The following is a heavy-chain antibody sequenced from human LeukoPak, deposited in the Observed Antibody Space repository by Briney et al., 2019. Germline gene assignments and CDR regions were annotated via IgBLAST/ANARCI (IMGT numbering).Heavy chain of an antibody. CDR2: ISSSSSYI. J-gene: IGHJ4*02. CDR1: GFTFSSYS. D-gene: IGHD3-22*01. Sequence: GGSLRLSCAASGFTFSSYSMNWVRQAPGKGLEWVSSISSSSSYIYYADSVKGRFTISRDNDKNSLYLQMNSLRAEDTAVYYCARAPMVITTVVDYWGQGTLVTASS. CDR3: ARAPMVITTVVDY. V-gene: IGHV3-21*01.